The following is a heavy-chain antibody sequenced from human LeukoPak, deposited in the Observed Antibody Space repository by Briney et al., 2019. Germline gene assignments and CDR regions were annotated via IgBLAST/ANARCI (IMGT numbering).Heavy chain of an antibody. CDR1: GVYISNYY. Sequence: SETLSLTCTVSGVYISNYYWSWIRQPPGRGLEWIGYIYYSGTTNYNPSLKSRVTISVDTSKNQFSLMLSSVAAADTAVYYCAREGSMVRGVSWFDPWGQGTLVTVSS. CDR3: AREGSMVRGVSWFDP. D-gene: IGHD3-10*01. J-gene: IGHJ5*02. CDR2: IYYSGTT. V-gene: IGHV4-59*01.